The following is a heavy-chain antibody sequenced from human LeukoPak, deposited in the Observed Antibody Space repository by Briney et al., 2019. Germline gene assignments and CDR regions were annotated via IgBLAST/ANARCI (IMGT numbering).Heavy chain of an antibody. V-gene: IGHV3-9*03. CDR3: AKDNTAMANDAFDI. D-gene: IGHD5-18*01. CDR2: ISWNSGSI. Sequence: GGSLRLSCAASGFTFDDYAMHWVRQAPGKGLEWVSGISWNSGSIGYADSVKGRFTISRDNAKNSLYLQMNSLRAEDMALYYCAKDNTAMANDAFDIWGQGAMVTVSS. J-gene: IGHJ3*02. CDR1: GFTFDDYA.